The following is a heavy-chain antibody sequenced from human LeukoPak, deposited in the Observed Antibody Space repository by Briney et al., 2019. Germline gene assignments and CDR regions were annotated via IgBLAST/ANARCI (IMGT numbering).Heavy chain of an antibody. Sequence: PGGSLRLPCAASGFTFSSYSMNWVRQAPGKGLEWVSSISSSSSYIYYADSVKGRFTISRDNAKNSLYLQMNSLRAEDTAVYYCARDGRQDSSGYYYIYWGQGTLVTVSS. CDR2: ISSSSSYI. J-gene: IGHJ4*02. CDR3: ARDGRQDSSGYYYIY. V-gene: IGHV3-21*01. CDR1: GFTFSSYS. D-gene: IGHD3-22*01.